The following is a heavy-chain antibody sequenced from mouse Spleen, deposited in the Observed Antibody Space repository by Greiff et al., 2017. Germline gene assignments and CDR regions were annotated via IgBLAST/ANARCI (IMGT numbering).Heavy chain of an antibody. J-gene: IGHJ2*01. CDR3: ARLGSYGNFLDY. CDR1: GFTFSSFG. CDR2: ISSGSSTI. D-gene: IGHD2-10*02. Sequence: EVKLMESGGGLVQPGGSRKLSCAASGFTFSSFGMHWVRQAPEKGLEWVAYISSGSSTIYYADTVKGRFTISRDNPKNTLFLQMTSLRSEDTAMYYCARLGSYGNFLDYWGQGTTLTVSS. V-gene: IGHV5-17*02.